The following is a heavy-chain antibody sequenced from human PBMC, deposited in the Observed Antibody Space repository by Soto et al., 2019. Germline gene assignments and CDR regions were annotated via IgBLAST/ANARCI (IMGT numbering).Heavy chain of an antibody. CDR2: INPNGGST. V-gene: IGHV1-46*01. CDR3: ARSAPYDY. Sequence: QVQLMQSGAEVKKPGASVRVSCKASGYSFTNXXVXWMRQAPGQGLEWMGFINPNGGSTTYAQKFQGRFTVTTDTSTRTVYMQLSSLRSEDTAVCYCARSAPYDYWGQGTLVTVSS. J-gene: IGHJ4*02. CDR1: GYSFTNXX.